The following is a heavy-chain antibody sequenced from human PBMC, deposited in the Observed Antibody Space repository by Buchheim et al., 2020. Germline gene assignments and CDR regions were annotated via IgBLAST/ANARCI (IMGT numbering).Heavy chain of an antibody. V-gene: IGHV4-31*03. CDR1: GGSISSGGYY. D-gene: IGHD3-3*01. CDR2: IYYSGST. Sequence: QVQLQESGPGLVKPSQTLSLTCTVSGGSISSGGYYWSWIRQHPGKGLEWIGYIYYSGSTYYNPSLKSRVTISVDTSKNQLSLKLSSVTAADTAVYYCARDSDYDFWSGYYGHYYYGMDVWGQGTT. J-gene: IGHJ6*02. CDR3: ARDSDYDFWSGYYGHYYYGMDV.